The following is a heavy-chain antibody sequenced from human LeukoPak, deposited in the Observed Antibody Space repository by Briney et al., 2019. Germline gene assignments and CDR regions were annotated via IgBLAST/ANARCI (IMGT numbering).Heavy chain of an antibody. V-gene: IGHV3-30*04. CDR1: GFTFSSYA. D-gene: IGHD2-21*02. J-gene: IGHJ4*02. CDR2: ISYDGSNK. CDR3: ARDALRVGDSLTLDY. Sequence: GGSLRLSCAASGFTFSSYAMHWVRQTPGKGLEWVAVISYDGSNKYYADSVKGRFTISRGNSKNTLYLQMNSLRAEDTAVYYCARDALRVGDSLTLDYWGQGTLVTVSS.